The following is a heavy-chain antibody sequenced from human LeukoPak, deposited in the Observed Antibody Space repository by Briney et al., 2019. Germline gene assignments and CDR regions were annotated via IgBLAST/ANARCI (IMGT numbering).Heavy chain of an antibody. CDR2: INHSGST. Sequence: SETLSLTCAVYGGSFSGYYWSWIRQPPGKGLEWIGEINHSGSTNYNPSLKSRVTISVDTSKNQFSLKLSSVTAADTAVYYCARLLGNYYGGGYFDYWGQGTLVTVSS. CDR3: ARLLGNYYGGGYFDY. V-gene: IGHV4-34*01. J-gene: IGHJ4*02. CDR1: GGSFSGYY. D-gene: IGHD1-26*01.